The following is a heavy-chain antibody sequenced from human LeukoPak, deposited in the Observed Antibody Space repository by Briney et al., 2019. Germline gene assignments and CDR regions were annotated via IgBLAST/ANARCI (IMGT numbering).Heavy chain of an antibody. V-gene: IGHV3-23*01. CDR1: GFTFSSYA. CDR2: ISGSGGST. D-gene: IGHD3-22*01. Sequence: PGRSLRLSCAASGFTFSSYAMHWVRQAPGKGLEWVSAISGSGGSTYYADSVKGRFTISRDNSKNTLYLQMNSLRAEDTAVYYCATNPHYYDSSGPFHWGQGTLVTVSS. J-gene: IGHJ4*02. CDR3: ATNPHYYDSSGPFH.